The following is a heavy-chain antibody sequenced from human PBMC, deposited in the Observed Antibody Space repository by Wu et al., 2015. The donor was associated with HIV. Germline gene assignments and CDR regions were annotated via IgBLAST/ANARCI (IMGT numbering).Heavy chain of an antibody. D-gene: IGHD1-26*01. CDR1: GYTFTDYY. CDR3: ARDRADSGSFIYWYFDL. J-gene: IGHJ2*01. Sequence: QVQLLQSGAEVKKPGASVMVSCKASGYTFTDYYIYWVRQAPGRGLEWMGWINPNRGGTKYAQKFQDRVTMTRDTAVSTAYMELSRLRSDDTAVYYCARDRADSGSFIYWYFDLWGRGTLVTVSS. CDR2: INPNRGGT. V-gene: IGHV1-2*02.